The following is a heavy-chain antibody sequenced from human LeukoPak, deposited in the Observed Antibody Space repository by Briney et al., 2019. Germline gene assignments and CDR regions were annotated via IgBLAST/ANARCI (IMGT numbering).Heavy chain of an antibody. CDR3: ARLVCTAGSCYGYLVFDN. D-gene: IGHD2-15*01. CDR1: GFTFSIYA. Sequence: GSLRLSCAASGFTFSIYAMSWVRQAPGKGLEWVSTISGSGGSTHYADSVKGRFTISRDNTKNSLYLQMNGPRADDTAVYYCARLVCTAGSCYGYLVFDNWGQGTVVTVSS. CDR2: ISGSGGST. J-gene: IGHJ4*02. V-gene: IGHV3-23*01.